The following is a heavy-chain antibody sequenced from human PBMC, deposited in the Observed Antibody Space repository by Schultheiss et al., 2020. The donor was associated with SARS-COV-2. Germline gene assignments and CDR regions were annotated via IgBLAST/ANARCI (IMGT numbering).Heavy chain of an antibody. Sequence: GESLKISCAASGFTFSSYWMSWVRQAPGKGLEWVANIKQDGSEKYYVDSVKGRFTISRDNAKNSLYLQMNSLRAEDTAVYYCARGGGHEYAFDIWGQGTMVTVSS. D-gene: IGHD5-12*01. CDR3: ARGGGHEYAFDI. CDR1: GFTFSSYW. V-gene: IGHV3-7*03. J-gene: IGHJ3*02. CDR2: IKQDGSEK.